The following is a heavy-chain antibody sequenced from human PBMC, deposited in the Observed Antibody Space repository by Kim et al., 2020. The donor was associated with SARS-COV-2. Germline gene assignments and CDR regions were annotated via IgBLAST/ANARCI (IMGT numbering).Heavy chain of an antibody. CDR3: ARGLPRIAAAGTYYYGMDV. D-gene: IGHD6-13*01. CDR2: MNPNSGNT. J-gene: IGHJ6*02. V-gene: IGHV1-8*01. Sequence: ASVKVSCKASGYTFTSYDINWVRQATGQGLEWMGWMNPNSGNTGYAQKFQGRVTMTRNTSISTAYMELSSLRSEDTAVYYCARGLPRIAAAGTYYYGMDVWGQGTTVTVSS. CDR1: GYTFTSYD.